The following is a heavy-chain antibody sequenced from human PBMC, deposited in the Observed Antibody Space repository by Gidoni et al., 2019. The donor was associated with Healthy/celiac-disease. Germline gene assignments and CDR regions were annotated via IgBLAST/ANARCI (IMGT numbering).Heavy chain of an antibody. CDR2: IIPILGIA. V-gene: IGHV1-69*04. CDR3: ARDPGITIFGVDLDY. D-gene: IGHD3-3*01. J-gene: IGHJ4*02. Sequence: QVQLVQSGAEVKKPGSSVKVSCKASGGTFSSYAISWVRQAPGQGLEWMGRIIPILGIANYAQKFQGRVTITADKSTSTAYMELSSLRSEDTAVYYCARDPGITIFGVDLDYWGQGTLVTVSS. CDR1: GGTFSSYA.